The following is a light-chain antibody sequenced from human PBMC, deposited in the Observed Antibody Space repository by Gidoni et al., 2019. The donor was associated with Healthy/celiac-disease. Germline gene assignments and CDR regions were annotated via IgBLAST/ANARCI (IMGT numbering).Light chain of an antibody. Sequence: SYVLTQPPSVSVSPGQTASITCSGAKLGDKYACWYQQKPGHSPVLVIYQDSKRPSGLPERFSGSNSGNTATLTISGTQAMDEADYYCQAWDSSTVVFGGGTKLTVL. CDR2: QDS. J-gene: IGLJ2*01. V-gene: IGLV3-1*01. CDR3: QAWDSSTVV. CDR1: KLGDKY.